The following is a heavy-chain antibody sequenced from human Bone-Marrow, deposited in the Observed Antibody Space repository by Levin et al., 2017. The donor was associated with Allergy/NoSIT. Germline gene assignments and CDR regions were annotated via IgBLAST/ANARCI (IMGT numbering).Heavy chain of an antibody. V-gene: IGHV4-34*01. CDR2: INHSGST. CDR1: GGSFSGYY. D-gene: IGHD2-2*01. Sequence: PSETLSLTCAVYGGSFSGYYWSWIRQPPGKGLEWIGEINHSGSTNYNPSLKSRVTISVDTSKNQFSLKLSSVTAADTAVYYCARVLKGASTSCYGFDYWGQGTLVTVSS. CDR3: ARVLKGASTSCYGFDY. J-gene: IGHJ4*02.